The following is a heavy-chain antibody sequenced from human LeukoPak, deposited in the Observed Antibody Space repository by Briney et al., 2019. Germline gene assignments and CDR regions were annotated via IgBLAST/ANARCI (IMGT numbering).Heavy chain of an antibody. V-gene: IGHV4-61*01. Sequence: SETLSLTCTVSGGSVSSDSYHWSWIRQPPGKGLEWIGYIFYSGSTNYNPSLKSRITISVDTSKNQFSLKLSSATAADTAVYYCARGRLNGLGFWGQGTLVTVSS. CDR3: ARGRLNGLGF. CDR2: IFYSGST. CDR1: GGSVSSDSYH. J-gene: IGHJ4*02. D-gene: IGHD3-16*01.